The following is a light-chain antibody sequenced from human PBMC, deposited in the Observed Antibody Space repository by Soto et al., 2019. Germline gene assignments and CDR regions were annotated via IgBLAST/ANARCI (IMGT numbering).Light chain of an antibody. Sequence: DIQMTQSPSSLSASVGDRVTITCRASQGISNYLAWYQQKPGKVPKLLIYAASTLQSGVPSRFSGSGSGTDFTLTISSLQPEDVATYYWQKYNSAAFGPGTKVDIK. J-gene: IGKJ3*01. CDR3: QKYNSAA. CDR1: QGISNY. CDR2: AAS. V-gene: IGKV1-27*01.